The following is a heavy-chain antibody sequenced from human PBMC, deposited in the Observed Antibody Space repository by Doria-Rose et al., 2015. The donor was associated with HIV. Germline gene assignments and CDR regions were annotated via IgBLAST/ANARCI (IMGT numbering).Heavy chain of an antibody. CDR2: IYADDER. V-gene: IGHV2-26*01. CDR3: ARIKSSRWYHKYYFDF. Sequence: QVTLKESGPVLVKPTETLTLTCTVSGVSLSSPGMGVGWIRQPPGKALEWPANIYADDERSYTTSLKSRLTISRVASNSQVVRTMTDMDPVDTATYYCARIKSSRWYHKYYFDFWGQGTLVIVSA. J-gene: IGHJ4*02. CDR1: GVSLSSPGMG. D-gene: IGHD6-13*01.